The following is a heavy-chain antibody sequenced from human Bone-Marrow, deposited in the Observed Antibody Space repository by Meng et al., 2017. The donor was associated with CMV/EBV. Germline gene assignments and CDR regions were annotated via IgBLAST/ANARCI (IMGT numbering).Heavy chain of an antibody. Sequence: LQLQEAGPGLVKPSETLSLSCTVSGGSISSSSYYWGWIRQPPGKGLEWIGSIYYSGSTYYNPSLKSRVTISVDTSKNQFSLKLSSVTAADTAVYYCARDGSSSSLDYWGQGTLVTVSS. V-gene: IGHV4-39*07. CDR2: IYYSGST. CDR3: ARDGSSSSLDY. D-gene: IGHD6-6*01. J-gene: IGHJ4*02. CDR1: GGSISSSSYY.